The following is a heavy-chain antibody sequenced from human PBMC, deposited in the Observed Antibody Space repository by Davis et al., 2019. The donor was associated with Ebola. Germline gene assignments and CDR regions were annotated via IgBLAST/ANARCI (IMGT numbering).Heavy chain of an antibody. D-gene: IGHD6-19*01. V-gene: IGHV4-59*11. CDR2: IYYSGST. Sequence: PSETLSLTRTVSGGSISSHYWSWIRQPPGKGLEWIGYIYYSGSTNYNPSLKSRVTISVDTSKNQFSLKLSSVTAADTAVYYCARDRGIAVAGTGWFDPWGQGTLVTVSS. J-gene: IGHJ5*02. CDR1: GGSISSHY. CDR3: ARDRGIAVAGTGWFDP.